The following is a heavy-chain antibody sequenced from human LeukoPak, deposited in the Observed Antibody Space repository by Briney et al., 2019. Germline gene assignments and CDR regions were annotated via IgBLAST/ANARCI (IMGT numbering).Heavy chain of an antibody. CDR1: GGSISSYY. CDR3: ARLRATDAFDI. CDR2: IYYSGST. D-gene: IGHD5-12*01. V-gene: IGHV4-59*01. J-gene: IGHJ3*02. Sequence: PSETLSLTCTVSGGSISSYYWSWIRQPPGKGLEWIGYIYYSGSTNYNPSLKSRVTISVDTSKNQFSLKLSSVTAADTAVCYCARLRATDAFDIWGQGTMVTVSS.